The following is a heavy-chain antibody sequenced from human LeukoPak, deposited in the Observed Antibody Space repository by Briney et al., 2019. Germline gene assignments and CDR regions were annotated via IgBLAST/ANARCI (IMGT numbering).Heavy chain of an antibody. V-gene: IGHV1-2*02. D-gene: IGHD1-26*01. CDR3: ARGGKSQWDPFDY. J-gene: IGHJ4*02. CDR2: INPDSGDT. CDR1: GYTLTAYY. Sequence: GASLKVSCKASGYTLTAYYMHWVRQAPGNGLEWMGWINPDSGDTNYAQKFQGRVTMTRDTSITTAYMELSRLTSDDTAVYFCARGGKSQWDPFDYWGQGTLVTVSS.